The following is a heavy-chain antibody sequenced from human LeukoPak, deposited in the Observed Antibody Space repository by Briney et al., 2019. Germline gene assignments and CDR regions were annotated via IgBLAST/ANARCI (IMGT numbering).Heavy chain of an antibody. CDR1: GGTFSSYA. CDR3: ATFLEVPDY. J-gene: IGHJ4*02. V-gene: IGHV1-24*01. CDR2: FDPEDGET. D-gene: IGHD1-1*01. Sequence: ASVKVSCKASGGTFSSYAISWVRQAPGKGLEWMGGFDPEDGETIYAQKFQGRVTMTEDTSTDTAYMELSSLRSEDTAVYYCATFLEVPDYWGQGTLVTVSS.